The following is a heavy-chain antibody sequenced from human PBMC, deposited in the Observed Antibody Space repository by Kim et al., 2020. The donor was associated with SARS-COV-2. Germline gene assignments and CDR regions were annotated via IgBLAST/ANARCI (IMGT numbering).Heavy chain of an antibody. CDR3: RLTIAARLLTHDY. Sequence: SETLSLTCTVSGGSISSSSYYWGWIRQPPGKGLEWIGSIYYSGSTYYNPSLKSRVTISVDTSKNQFSLKLSSVTAADTAVYYCRLTIAARLLTHDYWGQGTLVTVSS. CDR1: GGSISSSSYY. V-gene: IGHV4-39*01. D-gene: IGHD6-6*01. J-gene: IGHJ4*02. CDR2: IYYSGST.